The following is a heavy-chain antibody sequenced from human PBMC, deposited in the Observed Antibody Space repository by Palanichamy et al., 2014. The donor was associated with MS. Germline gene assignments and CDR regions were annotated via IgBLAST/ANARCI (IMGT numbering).Heavy chain of an antibody. J-gene: IGHJ1*01. CDR3: ATGGDSPV. CDR2: IYYDGRNQ. D-gene: IGHD2-21*02. V-gene: IGHV3-33*01. CDR1: GFPFSNYA. Sequence: QVQMVESGGGVVQPGRSLRLSCVASGFPFSNYAIHWVRQAPGKGLEWVAVIYYDGRNQYYADSVRGRFTISRDNSNNTVSLQMESLRGDDTALYYCATGGDSPVWGHGTLVTVSS.